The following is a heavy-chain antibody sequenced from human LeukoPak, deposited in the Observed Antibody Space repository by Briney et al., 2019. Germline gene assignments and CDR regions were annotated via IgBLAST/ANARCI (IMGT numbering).Heavy chain of an antibody. V-gene: IGHV4-59*01. J-gene: IGHJ3*02. CDR3: ARDQRRAFDI. CDR2: IYYSGST. Sequence: SETLALTCTVSGDCISSYYWSWIRQPPGKGLEWIGYIYYSGSTNYNPSLKSRVTISVDTSKNQFSLKLSSVTTADTAVYYCARDQRRAFDIWGQGTMVTVSS. CDR1: GDCISSYY.